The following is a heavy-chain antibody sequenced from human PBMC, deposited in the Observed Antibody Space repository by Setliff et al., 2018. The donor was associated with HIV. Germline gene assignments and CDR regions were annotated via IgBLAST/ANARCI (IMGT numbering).Heavy chain of an antibody. CDR1: GSFDDSI. Sequence: SETLSLTCSVSGSFDDSIWAWIRQPPGKGLEWIGFISSSGNTNYNPSLESPFTMSVDPANNQFSLKLNSVTAADTAMYYCAGEDGDYGFDLWGQGTLVTVS. J-gene: IGHJ3*01. CDR3: AGEDGDYGFDL. CDR2: ISSSGNT. V-gene: IGHV4-59*01.